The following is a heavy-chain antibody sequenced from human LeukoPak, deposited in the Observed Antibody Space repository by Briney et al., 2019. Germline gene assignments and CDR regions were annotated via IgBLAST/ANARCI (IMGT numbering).Heavy chain of an antibody. D-gene: IGHD6-6*01. J-gene: IGHJ4*02. CDR1: GFTFTSYA. V-gene: IGHV3-23*01. CDR3: ARRPSSSSPTYFDY. Sequence: GGSLRLSCAASGFTFTSYAMSWVRQAPGKGLEWVSAISGSGGTSYYADSVKGRFTISRDNSKNTLYLQMNSLRGEDAAVYYCARRPSSSSPTYFDYWGQGTLVTVSS. CDR2: ISGSGGTS.